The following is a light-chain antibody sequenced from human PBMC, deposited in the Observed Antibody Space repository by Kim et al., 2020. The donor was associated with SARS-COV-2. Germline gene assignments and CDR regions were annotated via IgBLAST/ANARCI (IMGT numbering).Light chain of an antibody. CDR1: QSVGNY. CDR3: QQRSDWPIT. V-gene: IGKV3-11*01. Sequence: EIVLTQSPATLSLSPGDRVTLSCRASQSVGNYLAWYQRKPGQVPRLLIYEAFNRAPGIPARFSGSGSGTDFTLTISSVESEDFAVYFCQQRSDWPITCGEGTRLGIK. J-gene: IGKJ5*01. CDR2: EAF.